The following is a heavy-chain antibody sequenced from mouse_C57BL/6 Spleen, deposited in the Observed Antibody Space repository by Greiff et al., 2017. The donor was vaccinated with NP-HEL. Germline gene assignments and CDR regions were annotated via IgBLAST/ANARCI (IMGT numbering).Heavy chain of an antibody. V-gene: IGHV5-17*01. J-gene: IGHJ4*01. CDR3: ARTYYGYDADGYYYAMDY. Sequence: EVQGVESGGGLVKPGGSLKLSCAASGFTFSDYGMHWVRQAPEKGLEWVAYISSGSSTIYYADTVKGRFTISRDNAKNTLFLQMTRLRSEDTAMYYCARTYYGYDADGYYYAMDYWGQGTSVTVSS. CDR2: ISSGSSTI. CDR1: GFTFSDYG. D-gene: IGHD2-9*01.